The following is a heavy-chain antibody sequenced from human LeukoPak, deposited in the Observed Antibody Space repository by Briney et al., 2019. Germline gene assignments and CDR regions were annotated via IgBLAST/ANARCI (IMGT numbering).Heavy chain of an antibody. J-gene: IGHJ4*02. CDR3: AKDSLGDGSDY. D-gene: IGHD2-15*01. V-gene: IGHV3-23*01. CDR2: ISGSGGST. CDR1: GFTFSNYA. Sequence: GGSLRLFCAASGFTFSNYAMSWVRQAPGKGLEWVSIISGSGGSTYYADSVKGRFTISRDNSKNTLYLQMNSLRAEDTAVYYCAKDSLGDGSDYWGQGTLVTVSS.